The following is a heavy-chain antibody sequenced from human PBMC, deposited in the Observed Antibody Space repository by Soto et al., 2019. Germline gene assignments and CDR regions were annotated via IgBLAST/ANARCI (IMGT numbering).Heavy chain of an antibody. J-gene: IGHJ4*02. CDR3: ARDLNLGSFDY. Sequence: GALRLSCAASGFTFSSYSMNWVRQAPGKGLEWVSYISSSSSTIYYADSVKGRFTISRDNAKNSLYLQMNSLRAEDTAVYYCARDLNLGSFDYWGQGTLVTVSS. CDR1: GFTFSSYS. CDR2: ISSSSSTI. V-gene: IGHV3-48*01.